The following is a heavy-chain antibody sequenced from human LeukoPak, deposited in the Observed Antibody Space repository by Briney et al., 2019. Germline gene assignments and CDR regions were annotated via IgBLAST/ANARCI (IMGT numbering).Heavy chain of an antibody. CDR3: ARGGYYGSGNDFRFDP. Sequence: SETLSLTCTVSGGSISSYYWSWIRQPPGKGLEWIGYIYYSGSTNYKPSLKSRVTISVDTSKNQFSLKLNSVTASDTAVYYCARGGYYGSGNDFRFDPWGQGTLVAVSS. CDR2: IYYSGST. D-gene: IGHD3-10*01. V-gene: IGHV4-59*01. J-gene: IGHJ5*02. CDR1: GGSISSYY.